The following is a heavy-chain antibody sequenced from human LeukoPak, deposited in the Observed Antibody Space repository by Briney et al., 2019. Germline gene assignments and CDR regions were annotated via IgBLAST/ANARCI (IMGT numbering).Heavy chain of an antibody. V-gene: IGHV4-34*01. Sequence: PSETLSLTCAVYGGSFSGYYWSWIRQPPGKGLEWIGEINHSGSTNYNPSLKSRVTISVGTSKNQFSLKLSSVTAADTAVYYCARVGIVGAPFDYWGQGTLVTVSS. CDR2: INHSGST. J-gene: IGHJ4*02. D-gene: IGHD1-26*01. CDR3: ARVGIVGAPFDY. CDR1: GGSFSGYY.